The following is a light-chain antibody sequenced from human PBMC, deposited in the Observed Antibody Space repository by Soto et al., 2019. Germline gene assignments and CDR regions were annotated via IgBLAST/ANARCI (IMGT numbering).Light chain of an antibody. J-gene: IGKJ1*01. V-gene: IGKV3D-15*01. CDR2: LTS. CDR1: QALNTR. Sequence: ETAMTQSPATLSAFPGDRVSLSCRASQALNTRLAWYQHRPGQAPRLLIYLTSNRAAGVPSRFSAWGSETDFTLAISDVQPEDFAVYYCHQRQSWPRTFGQGTKVDIK. CDR3: HQRQSWPRT.